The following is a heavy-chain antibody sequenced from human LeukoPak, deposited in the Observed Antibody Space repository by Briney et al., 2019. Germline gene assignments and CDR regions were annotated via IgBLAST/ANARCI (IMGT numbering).Heavy chain of an antibody. V-gene: IGHV3-7*01. CDR3: ARGGYSFDY. J-gene: IGHJ4*02. CDR2: LHADGIER. D-gene: IGHD5-12*01. Sequence: GGSLRLSCAASGFTLSGYWMSWVRQAPGRGLEWVARLHADGIERYYVDPVKGRFTISRDNAKNSLHLQMYSLRLDDTAVYYCARGGYSFDYLGQGTLVTVSS. CDR1: GFTLSGYW.